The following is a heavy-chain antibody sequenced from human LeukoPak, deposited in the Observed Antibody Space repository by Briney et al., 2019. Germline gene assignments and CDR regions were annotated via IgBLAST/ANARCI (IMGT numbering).Heavy chain of an antibody. CDR3: AKGGSFDWLNYYYMDV. J-gene: IGHJ6*03. CDR2: LSSSGGST. V-gene: IGHV3-23*01. D-gene: IGHD3-9*01. Sequence: PGGSLRLSCAASGFTFSNYGMNWVRQAPGKGLEWVSALSSSGGSTYYADSVKGRFTISRANSKNTLYLQMSSLRAEDTAVYYCAKGGSFDWLNYYYMDVWGKGTTVIISS. CDR1: GFTFSNYG.